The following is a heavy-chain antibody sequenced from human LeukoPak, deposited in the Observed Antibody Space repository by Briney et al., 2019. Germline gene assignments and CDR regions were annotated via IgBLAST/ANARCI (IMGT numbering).Heavy chain of an antibody. CDR2: LNHSGST. CDR3: ARRYYELIYYYYGMDV. J-gene: IGHJ6*04. V-gene: IGHV4-34*01. CDR1: GGSFSGYY. D-gene: IGHD3-22*01. Sequence: SETLSLTCAVYGGSFSGYYWSWIRQPPGKGLECIGELNHSGSTNYNPSLKSRVTISVDTSKNQFSLQLSSVTAADTAVYYCARRYYELIYYYYGMDVWGKGTTVTVSS.